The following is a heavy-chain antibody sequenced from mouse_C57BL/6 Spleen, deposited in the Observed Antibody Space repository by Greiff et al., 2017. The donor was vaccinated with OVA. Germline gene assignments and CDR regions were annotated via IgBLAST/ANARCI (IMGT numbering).Heavy chain of an antibody. CDR2: IYPGSGST. CDR1: GYTFTSYW. CDR3: ARGILPYQVRGWYFDV. J-gene: IGHJ1*03. V-gene: IGHV1-55*01. D-gene: IGHD1-1*01. Sequence: VQLQQPGAELVKPGASVKMSCKASGYTFTSYWITWVKQRPGQGLEWIGDIYPGSGSTNYNEKFKSKATLTVDTSSSTAYMQLSSLNSEDSAVYDRARGILPYQVRGWYFDVWGTGTTVTVSS.